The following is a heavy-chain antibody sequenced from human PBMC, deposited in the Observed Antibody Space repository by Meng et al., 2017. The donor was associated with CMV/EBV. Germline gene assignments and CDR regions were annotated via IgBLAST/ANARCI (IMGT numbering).Heavy chain of an antibody. D-gene: IGHD6-13*01. CDR2: IRSKANSYAT. CDR1: GFTFSGSA. J-gene: IGHJ5*02. V-gene: IGHV3-73*01. CDR3: TSRYFSSSWYWFDP. Sequence: GESLKISCAASGFTFSGSAMHWVRQASGKGLEWVGRIRSKANSYATAYAASAKGRFTISRDDSKNTAYLQMNSLKTEDTAVYYCTSRYFSSSWYWFDPWGQGTLVTVSS.